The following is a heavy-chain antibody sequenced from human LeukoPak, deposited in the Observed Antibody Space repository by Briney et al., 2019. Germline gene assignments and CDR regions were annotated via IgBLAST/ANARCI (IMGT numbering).Heavy chain of an antibody. CDR2: IIPIFGTA. J-gene: IGHJ6*03. Sequence: ASVKVSCKASGGTFSSYAISWVRQAPGQGLEWMGGIIPIFGTANYAQKFQGRVTITADESTSTAYMELSSLRSDDTAVYYCARVRVAAAGGVSYYYMDVWGKGTTVTVSS. D-gene: IGHD6-13*01. CDR3: ARVRVAAAGGVSYYYMDV. V-gene: IGHV1-69*13. CDR1: GGTFSSYA.